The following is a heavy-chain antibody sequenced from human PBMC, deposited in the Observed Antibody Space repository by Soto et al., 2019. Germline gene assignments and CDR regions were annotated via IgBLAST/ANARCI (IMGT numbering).Heavy chain of an antibody. Sequence: SETLSLTCAVYGGSFSGYYWSWIRQPPGKGLEWIGEINHSGSTNYNPSLKSRVTISVDTSKNQFSLKLSSVTAADTAVYYCAAPPSYYDFWSGYPPPWFDPWGQGTLVTVSS. CDR1: GGSFSGYY. J-gene: IGHJ5*02. CDR2: INHSGST. CDR3: AAPPSYYDFWSGYPPPWFDP. V-gene: IGHV4-34*01. D-gene: IGHD3-3*01.